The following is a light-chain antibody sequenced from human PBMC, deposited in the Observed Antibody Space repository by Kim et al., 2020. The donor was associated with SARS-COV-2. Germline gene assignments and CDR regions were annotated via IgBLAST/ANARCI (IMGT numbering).Light chain of an antibody. J-gene: IGLJ3*02. CDR2: GKN. CDR1: SLRSYY. CDR3: NSRDSSGNHIGV. Sequence: SELTQDPAVSVALGQTVRITCQGDSLRSYYASWYQQKPGQAPVLVIYGKNNRPSGIPDRFSGSSSGNTASLTITGAQAEDEADYYCNSRDSSGNHIGVFG. V-gene: IGLV3-19*01.